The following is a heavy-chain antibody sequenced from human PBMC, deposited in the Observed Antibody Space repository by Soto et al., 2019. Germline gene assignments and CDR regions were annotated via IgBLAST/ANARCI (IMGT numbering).Heavy chain of an antibody. CDR2: INSDGSST. Sequence: GGSLRLSCAASGFTFSSYWMHWVRQAPGKGLVWVSRINSDGSSTSYADSVKGRFTISRDNAKNTLYLQMNRLRAEDTAVYYCARDRGNIAVAGSYYYGMDVWGQGTTVTVSS. D-gene: IGHD6-19*01. V-gene: IGHV3-74*01. CDR3: ARDRGNIAVAGSYYYGMDV. CDR1: GFTFSSYW. J-gene: IGHJ6*02.